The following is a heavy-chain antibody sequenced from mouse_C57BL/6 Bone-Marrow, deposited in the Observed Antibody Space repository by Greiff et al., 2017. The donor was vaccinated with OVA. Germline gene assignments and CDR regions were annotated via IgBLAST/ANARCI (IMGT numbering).Heavy chain of an antibody. V-gene: IGHV1-63*01. CDR3: ARWRDYYGSFDY. Sequence: VQLQQSGAELVRPGTSVKMSCKASGYTFTNYWIGWAQQRPGHGLEWIGDIYPGGGYTNYNEKFKGKATLTADTSSSTAYMQFSSLTSEDSAIYYCARWRDYYGSFDYWGQGTTLTVSS. CDR2: IYPGGGYT. CDR1: GYTFTNYW. J-gene: IGHJ2*01. D-gene: IGHD1-1*01.